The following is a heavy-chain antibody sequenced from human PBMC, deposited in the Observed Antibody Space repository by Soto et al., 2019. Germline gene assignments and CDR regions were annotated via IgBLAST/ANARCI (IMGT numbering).Heavy chain of an antibody. D-gene: IGHD2-8*01. CDR2: IIPVVGTT. CDR1: GDTFTTNS. Sequence: QVQLVQSGAEVKKPGSSVKVSCKASGDTFTTNSLNWVRQAPGQGLEWMGGIIPVVGTTKYAQKYQDRVTITGGKSTNTAYMELSSLRSDDTAVYYCARGLLYATTYFDYWGQGTPVTVSS. J-gene: IGHJ4*02. V-gene: IGHV1-69*06. CDR3: ARGLLYATTYFDY.